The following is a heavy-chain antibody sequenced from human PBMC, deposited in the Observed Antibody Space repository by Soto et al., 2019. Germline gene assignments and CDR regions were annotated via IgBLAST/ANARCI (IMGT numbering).Heavy chain of an antibody. CDR3: ARQFDSDTSGYYYAY. CDR2: IMPIFGSA. V-gene: IGHV1-69*13. J-gene: IGHJ4*02. D-gene: IGHD3-22*01. Sequence: GASVKVSRKASGGTFSTNTISWVRQTPGQGLEWMGGIMPIFGSANYAQKFQGRVTITADEYTRTVYMELSRLRSEDTAVYYCARQFDSDTSGYYYAYWGQGTLVTVSS. CDR1: GGTFSTNT.